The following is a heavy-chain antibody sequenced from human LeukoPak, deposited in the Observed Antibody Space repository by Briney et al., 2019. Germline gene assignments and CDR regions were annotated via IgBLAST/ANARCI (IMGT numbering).Heavy chain of an antibody. D-gene: IGHD3-10*01. Sequence: TSETLSLTCTVAGGSISTGDYYWSWIRQPPGKGLEWIGYIYYSGTTYYNPSLKGRISFSMQTSENQFSLNLRSVTAADMAVYYCARDPVYGSGTFWGQGTLVTVSS. CDR3: ARDPVYGSGTF. V-gene: IGHV4-30-4*01. CDR1: GGSISTGDYY. J-gene: IGHJ4*02. CDR2: IYYSGTT.